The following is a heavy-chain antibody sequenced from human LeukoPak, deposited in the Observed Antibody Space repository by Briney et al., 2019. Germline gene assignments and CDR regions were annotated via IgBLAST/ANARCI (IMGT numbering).Heavy chain of an antibody. CDR1: GFTFSNYT. CDR2: ISYDGNNK. CDR3: AKDLPAAYFDY. D-gene: IGHD2-2*01. Sequence: GRSLRLSCAASGFTFSNYTMHWVRQAPGKGLEWVAVISYDGNNKYYADSVRGRFTISRDNSKNTLHLQMNSLRAEDTAVYHCAKDLPAAYFDYWGQGALVTVSS. V-gene: IGHV3-30-3*01. J-gene: IGHJ4*02.